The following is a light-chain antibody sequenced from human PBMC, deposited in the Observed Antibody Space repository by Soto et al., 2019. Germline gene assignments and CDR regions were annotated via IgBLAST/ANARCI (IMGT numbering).Light chain of an antibody. J-gene: IGKJ2*01. CDR2: GAS. CDR3: RQYGSSFRYT. Sequence: EIVLTQSPGTLSLSPGERATLSCRASQSISSSYLTWYQQKPGQAPRLLIYGASNRATGIPDRFSGSGSGTEVILTISRLQPEDFAVYYCRQYGSSFRYTFGQGTKLEIK. V-gene: IGKV3-20*01. CDR1: QSISSSY.